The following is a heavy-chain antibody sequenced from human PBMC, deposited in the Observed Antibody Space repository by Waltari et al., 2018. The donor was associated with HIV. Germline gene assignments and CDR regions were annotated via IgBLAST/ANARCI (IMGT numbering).Heavy chain of an antibody. CDR2: IKSKTDGGTT. Sequence: EVQLVESGGGLVKPGGSLRLSCAASGFTFSNACMSWVRQAPGKGLEWVGRIKSKTDGGTTDYAAPVKGRFTISRDDSKNTLYLQMNSLKTEDTAVYYCTTLVLLGVGMDVWGQGTTVTVSS. D-gene: IGHD3-10*01. V-gene: IGHV3-15*01. CDR3: TTLVLLGVGMDV. J-gene: IGHJ6*02. CDR1: GFTFSNAC.